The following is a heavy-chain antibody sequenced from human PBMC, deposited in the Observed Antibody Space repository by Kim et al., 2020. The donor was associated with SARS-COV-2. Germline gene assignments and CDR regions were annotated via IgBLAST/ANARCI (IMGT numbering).Heavy chain of an antibody. CDR1: VFSFNRYA. CDR2: ISATGGST. J-gene: IGHJ4*02. Sequence: GGSLRLSCAASVFSFNRYAMTWVRQTPGKGLEWVSSISATGGSTYYADSVKGRFTISRDNSKTMVYLQMSSLRADDTALYYCAKGTGVGVTIFGVVDVGYFDYWGQGVLVTVSS. D-gene: IGHD3-3*01. V-gene: IGHV3-23*01. CDR3: AKGTGVGVTIFGVVDVGYFDY.